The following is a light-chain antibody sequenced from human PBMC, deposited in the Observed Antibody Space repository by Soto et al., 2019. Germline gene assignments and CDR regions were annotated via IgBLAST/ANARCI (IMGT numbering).Light chain of an antibody. V-gene: IGKV1-5*01. Sequence: DIQMTQSPSTLSASVGDRVTITCRASQSISTWLAWYQQKPGKAPKLLIYDASSLKSGVPSRFSGSGSGTEFTLTVSSLQPDDFATYYCQHYNFYSATFGQGPKVDIK. CDR1: QSISTW. CDR3: QHYNFYSAT. J-gene: IGKJ1*01. CDR2: DAS.